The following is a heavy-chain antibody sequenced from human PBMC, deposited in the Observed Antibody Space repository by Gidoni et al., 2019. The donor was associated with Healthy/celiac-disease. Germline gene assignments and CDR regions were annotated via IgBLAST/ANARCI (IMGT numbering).Heavy chain of an antibody. CDR3: ARDGGYSYGYFYYYGMDV. CDR2: INSDGSST. V-gene: IGHV3-74*01. D-gene: IGHD5-18*01. Sequence: EVQLVESGGGLVQPGGSLRLSCAAAGCTFSTYWMHWVRQAPGKGPVWVSRINSDGSSTSYADSVKGRFTISRDNAKNTLYLQMNSLRAEDTAVYYCARDGGYSYGYFYYYGMDVWGQGTTVTVSS. J-gene: IGHJ6*02. CDR1: GCTFSTYW.